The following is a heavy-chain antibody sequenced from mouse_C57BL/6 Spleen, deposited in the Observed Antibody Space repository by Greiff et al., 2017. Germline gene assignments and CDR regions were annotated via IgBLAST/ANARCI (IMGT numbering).Heavy chain of an antibody. CDR3: ANSLYSNYEYYAMDY. J-gene: IGHJ4*01. CDR1: GYTFTGYW. V-gene: IGHV1-9*01. D-gene: IGHD2-5*01. CDR2: ILPGSGST. Sequence: VQLQQSGAELMKPGASVKLSCKATGYTFTGYWIEWVKQRPGHGLEWIGEILPGSGSTNYNEKFKGKATFTAATSSHTAYMQLSSLTTEDSASYDCANSLYSNYEYYAMDYWGQGTSVTVSS.